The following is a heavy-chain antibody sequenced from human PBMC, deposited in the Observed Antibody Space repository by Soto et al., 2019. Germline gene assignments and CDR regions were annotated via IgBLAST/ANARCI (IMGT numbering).Heavy chain of an antibody. D-gene: IGHD1-26*01. V-gene: IGHV4-59*06. J-gene: IGHJ5*02. CDR3: ARAYSGSHGWFDP. Sequence: PSETLSLTCTVCGGSISSYDWSWIRQVAGKGLEWIGYIYHSGSAYYNPSLKSRVSISVDTSSNHFSLRLSSVTAADTAVYYCARAYSGSHGWFDPWGLGTLVTVSS. CDR1: GGSISSYD. CDR2: IYHSGSA.